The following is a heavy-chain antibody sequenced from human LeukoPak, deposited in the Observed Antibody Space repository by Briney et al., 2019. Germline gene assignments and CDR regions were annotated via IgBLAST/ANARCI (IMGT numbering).Heavy chain of an antibody. J-gene: IGHJ4*02. CDR3: AREDCTGGRCHFDY. Sequence: GGSLRLSCAASGFTFSSYWMSWVRQAPGKGLEWVAHIKQDGSEKYYVDSVKGRFTISRDNAKNSLYLQMNSLRIEDTAVYFCAREDCTGGRCHFDYWGQGAPVTVSA. CDR2: IKQDGSEK. CDR1: GFTFSSYW. V-gene: IGHV3-7*01. D-gene: IGHD2-8*02.